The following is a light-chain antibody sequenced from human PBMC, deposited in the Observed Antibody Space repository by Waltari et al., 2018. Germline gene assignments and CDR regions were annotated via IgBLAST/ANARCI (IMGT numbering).Light chain of an antibody. CDR2: GAS. J-gene: IGKJ2*03. CDR1: QSVSTS. CDR3: QQYSNWPHS. V-gene: IGKV3-15*01. Sequence: EIVLTQSPATLSLSPGERVTLSCRASQSVSTSLAWYQQKPGQAPRLLIYGASSRATGISDRFSGSGSGTDFTLTISSLEPEDFAVYYCQQYSNWPHSFGQGTKVGIK.